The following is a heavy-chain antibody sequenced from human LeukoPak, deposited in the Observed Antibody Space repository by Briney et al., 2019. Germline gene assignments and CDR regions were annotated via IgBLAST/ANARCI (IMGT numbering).Heavy chain of an antibody. CDR3: ARRAGIVVVPVLNWFDP. CDR2: IYYSGST. CDR1: GGSISSSSYY. J-gene: IGHJ5*02. Sequence: SETLSLTCTVSGGSISSSSYYWGWIRQPPGKGLEWIGSIYYSGSTYYNPSLKSRVTISVDTPKNQFSLKLSSVTAADTAVYYCARRAGIVVVPVLNWFDPWGQGTLVTVSS. D-gene: IGHD2-2*01. V-gene: IGHV4-39*07.